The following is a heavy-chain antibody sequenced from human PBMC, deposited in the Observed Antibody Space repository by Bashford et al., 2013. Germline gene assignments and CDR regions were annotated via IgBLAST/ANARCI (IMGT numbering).Heavy chain of an antibody. CDR1: GGSFSGYY. J-gene: IGHJ2*01. Sequence: SETLSLTCAVYGGSFSGYYWSWIRQPPGKGLEWIGEINQSGSANYNPSLKSRVTISADTSKNQFSLKVNSVTAADTAVYYCARGFRSLHMIVMIITAVDWYFDLWGRGTLVTVSS. CDR2: INQSGSA. CDR3: ARGFRSLHMIVMIITAVDWYFDL. D-gene: IGHD3-22*01. V-gene: IGHV4-34*01.